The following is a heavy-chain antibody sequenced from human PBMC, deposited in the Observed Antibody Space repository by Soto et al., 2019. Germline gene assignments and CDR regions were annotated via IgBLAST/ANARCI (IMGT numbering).Heavy chain of an antibody. Sequence: SETLSLTCTVSGGSISSYYWSWIRQPPGKGLEWIGYIYYSGSTNYNPSIKSRVTISVNTTKNQFSLKLSSVTAADTAVYCCARGSLELWYFDLWGRGTLVTVSS. CDR1: GGSISSYY. CDR3: ARGSLELWYFDL. D-gene: IGHD1-26*01. J-gene: IGHJ2*01. CDR2: IYYSGST. V-gene: IGHV4-59*01.